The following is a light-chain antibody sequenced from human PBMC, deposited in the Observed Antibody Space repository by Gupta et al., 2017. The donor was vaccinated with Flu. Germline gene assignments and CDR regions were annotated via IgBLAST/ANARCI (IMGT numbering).Light chain of an antibody. CDR3: QVWDTPSAAII. J-gene: IGLJ2*01. CDR1: TIGDKG. Sequence: GETARIAWVGDTIGDKGVRWLQPKPGQARLLVVYDDGDRPSGIPDRFSGSKSGNTATLTISGVEAGDEADYYCQVWDTPSAAIIFGGGTKLTVL. CDR2: DDG. V-gene: IGLV3-21*02.